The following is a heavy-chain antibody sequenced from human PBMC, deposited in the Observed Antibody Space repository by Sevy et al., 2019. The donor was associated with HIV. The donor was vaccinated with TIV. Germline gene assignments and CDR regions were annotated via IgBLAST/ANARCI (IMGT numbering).Heavy chain of an antibody. CDR2: IRNKAYDGTT. Sequence: GSLRLSCKASGFTYGDNAMSWFRQAPGKGLEWVGFIRNKAYDGTTEYAASVKGRFTISRDDSKSIAYLQMNSLKTEDTAVYYCTRDPTEGIAVAGNWYDPWGQGTLVTISS. CDR1: GFTYGDNA. D-gene: IGHD6-19*01. J-gene: IGHJ5*02. CDR3: TRDPTEGIAVAGNWYDP. V-gene: IGHV3-49*03.